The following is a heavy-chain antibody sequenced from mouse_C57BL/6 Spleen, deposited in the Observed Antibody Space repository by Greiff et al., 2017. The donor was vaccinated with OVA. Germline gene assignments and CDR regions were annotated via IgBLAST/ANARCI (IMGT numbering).Heavy chain of an antibody. CDR3: ARGEGYGNYENYAMDY. J-gene: IGHJ4*01. CDR2: IYPGNGDT. CDR1: GYTFTSYN. D-gene: IGHD2-1*01. Sequence: QSGAELVRPGASVKMSCKASGYTFTSYNMHWVKQTPRQGLEWIGAIYPGNGDTSYNQKFKGKATLTVDKSSSTAYMQLSSLTSEDSAVYFCARGEGYGNYENYAMDYWGQGTSVTVSS. V-gene: IGHV1-12*01.